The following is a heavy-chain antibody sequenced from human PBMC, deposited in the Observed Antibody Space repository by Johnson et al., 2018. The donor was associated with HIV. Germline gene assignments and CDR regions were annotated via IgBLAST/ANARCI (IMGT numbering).Heavy chain of an antibody. CDR2: IKEDGREE. V-gene: IGHV3-7*05. CDR1: GFTFSRYW. D-gene: IGHD2/OR15-2a*01. Sequence: VQLVESGGGLVQSGGSLRLSCAASGFTFSRYWMSWVRQAPGKGLEWVANIKEDGREEYYVDSVKGRFTISRDNSKNTLYLQMNSLRAEDTAVYYCAKVRRMDAFDIWGQGTMVTVSS. J-gene: IGHJ3*02. CDR3: AKVRRMDAFDI.